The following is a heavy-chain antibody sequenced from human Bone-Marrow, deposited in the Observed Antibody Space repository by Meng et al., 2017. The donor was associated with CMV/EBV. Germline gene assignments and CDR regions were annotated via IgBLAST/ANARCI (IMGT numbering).Heavy chain of an antibody. CDR2: ISRSGSNT. V-gene: IGHV3-48*03. CDR3: SKKAVSPPSLDNWFDP. J-gene: IGHJ5*02. D-gene: IGHD5/OR15-5a*01. CDR1: GFTFSSYA. Sequence: GGSLRLSCAASGFTFSSYAMNWVRQAPGKGLEWISTISRSGSNTYYADSVKGRFTISRDNAKNSLYLQMNSLRADDTALYYCSKKAVSPPSLDNWFDPWGQGTLVIVSS.